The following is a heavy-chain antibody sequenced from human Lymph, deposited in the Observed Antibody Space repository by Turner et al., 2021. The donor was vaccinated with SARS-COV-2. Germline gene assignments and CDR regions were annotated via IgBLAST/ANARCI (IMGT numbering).Heavy chain of an antibody. D-gene: IGHD1-20*01. V-gene: IGHV1-69*10. CDR3: ARDVTGPLGY. Sequence: QVHLMQSAAEVTKPGSSVTVSCKASGGTFSRHAISWVRQARGQGLEWMGGIIPMLDIANYAQKFQGRVTITADKSTSTAYMEMSRLRSEDTAAYYCARDVTGPLGYWGQGTMVTVSS. J-gene: IGHJ4*02. CDR1: GGTFSRHA. CDR2: IIPMLDIA.